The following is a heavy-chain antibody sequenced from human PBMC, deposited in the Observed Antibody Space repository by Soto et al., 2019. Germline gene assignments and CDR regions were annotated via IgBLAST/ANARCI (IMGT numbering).Heavy chain of an antibody. CDR1: GYTFTRSG. CDR2: ISTYNGDT. J-gene: IGHJ6*02. CDR3: AREGGAPYYYYGMDV. D-gene: IGHD3-10*01. Sequence: QVQLVQSGAEVKKPGASVKVSCKASGYTFTRSGISWVRQAPGQGLEWMGWISTYNGDTNYAQTFQGRVTMTTDTSTSTAYMELRSLRSDDTAVYYCAREGGAPYYYYGMDVWGQGTPVTVSS. V-gene: IGHV1-18*01.